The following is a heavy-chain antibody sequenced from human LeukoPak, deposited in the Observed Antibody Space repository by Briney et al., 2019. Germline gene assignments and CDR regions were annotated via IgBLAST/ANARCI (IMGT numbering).Heavy chain of an antibody. V-gene: IGHV3-33*01. D-gene: IGHD6-19*01. J-gene: IGHJ1*01. CDR2: IWYDGSNK. CDR1: GFTFSSYG. CDR3: ARDISPSYSSDLQH. Sequence: GGPLRLSCAASGFTFSSYGMHWVRQAPGKGLEWVAVIWYDGSNKYYADSVKGRFTISRDNSKNTLYLQMNSLRAEDTAVYYCARDISPSYSSDLQHWGQGTLVTVSS.